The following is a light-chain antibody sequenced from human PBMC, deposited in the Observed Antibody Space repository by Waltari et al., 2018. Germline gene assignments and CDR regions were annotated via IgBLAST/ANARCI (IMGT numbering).Light chain of an antibody. CDR2: GQS. CDR3: HSRDSSSTRF. J-gene: IGLJ2*01. Sequence: SSELTQDPTVSVALGQTVRITSQGDSLRRYYPSWYQQRPGQAPILVFYGQSSRPSGIPDRFSGSISGNTASLTITGAQAEDEADYYCHSRDSSSTRFFGGGTRLTV. CDR1: SLRRYY. V-gene: IGLV3-19*01.